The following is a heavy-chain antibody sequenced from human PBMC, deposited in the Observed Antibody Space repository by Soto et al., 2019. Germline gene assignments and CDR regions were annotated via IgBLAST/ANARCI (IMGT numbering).Heavy chain of an antibody. V-gene: IGHV4-39*02. Sequence: PSETLSLTCTVSGGSISSSSSYYWGWIRQPPGKGLEWIGSIYYSGSTYYNPSLKSRLTISVDTSKNQFSLKLTSVTAADTAVYYCARDGDATSAYHWEFWGQGTLVTVSS. J-gene: IGHJ4*02. CDR2: IYYSGST. CDR3: ARDGDATSAYHWEF. CDR1: GGSISSSSSYY. D-gene: IGHD3-22*01.